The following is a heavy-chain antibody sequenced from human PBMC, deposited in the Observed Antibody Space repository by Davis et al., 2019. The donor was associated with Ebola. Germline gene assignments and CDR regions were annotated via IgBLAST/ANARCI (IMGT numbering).Heavy chain of an antibody. Sequence: SSVKVSCKSSGGTFSSFAFSWVRQAPGQGLEWMGGIIPIFRSPNYAQKFQGRVTITADESTRTTYMELSSLESEDTAVYYCARGRTGYFYDSSDSPSWFDPWGQGTLVTVSS. D-gene: IGHD3-22*01. CDR3: ARGRTGYFYDSSDSPSWFDP. J-gene: IGHJ5*02. CDR2: IIPIFRSP. CDR1: GGTFSSFA. V-gene: IGHV1-69*13.